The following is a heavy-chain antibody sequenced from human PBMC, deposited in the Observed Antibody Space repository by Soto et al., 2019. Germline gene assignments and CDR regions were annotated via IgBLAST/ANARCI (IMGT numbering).Heavy chain of an antibody. CDR1: GFTFSTYS. D-gene: IGHD6-6*01. V-gene: IGHV3-48*02. J-gene: IGHJ5*02. Sequence: EVQLVESGGVLVQPGGSLRLSCAASGFTFSTYSMNWVRQAPGKGREWISFISASGDAIYYADSVRGRFTISRDNAESSLYLQVNSLRDEYTAVYYCARLYSTSSVNRWFDPWGQGTLVTVSS. CDR2: ISASGDAI. CDR3: ARLYSTSSVNRWFDP.